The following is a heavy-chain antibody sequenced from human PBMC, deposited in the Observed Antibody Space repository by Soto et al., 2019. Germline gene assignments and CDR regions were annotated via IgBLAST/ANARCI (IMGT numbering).Heavy chain of an antibody. V-gene: IGHV4-59*08. CDR1: SDSISSYY. D-gene: IGHD6-19*01. J-gene: IGHJ4*02. CDR2: TDYSGNT. CDR3: ARAVGDPLYYLDY. Sequence: QVQLQESGPGLVRPSETLSLTCTVSSDSISSYYWIWIRQSPGKVLECIGYTDYSGNTNYNPSLKSRVTISGDTSKNQFALRLSSVSAADTTVYYCARAVGDPLYYLDYWGQGTLVTVSS.